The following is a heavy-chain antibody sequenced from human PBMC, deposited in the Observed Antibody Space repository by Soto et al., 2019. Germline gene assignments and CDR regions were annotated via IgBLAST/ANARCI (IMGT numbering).Heavy chain of an antibody. J-gene: IGHJ6*02. Sequence: ETLSLTCAVSGGSFSAYYWTWIRQPPGRGLEWIGEIDHSGSTNYNPSLEGRVTMSIDTAKNRFSLNVTSVTAADTAVYYCVRGLRYSGMDVWGQGTTVTVSS. D-gene: IGHD2-15*01. CDR3: VRGLRYSGMDV. CDR1: GGSFSAYY. V-gene: IGHV4-34*01. CDR2: IDHSGST.